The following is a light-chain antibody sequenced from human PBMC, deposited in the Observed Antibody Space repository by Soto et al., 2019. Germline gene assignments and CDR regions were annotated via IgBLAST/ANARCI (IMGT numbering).Light chain of an antibody. V-gene: IGKV1-8*01. Sequence: AIRMTQSPSSFSASTGDKVTITCRASQGISSYLAWYQQKPGKAPKLLLYAASTLQSGVPSRFSGSGSGTDFTLTISCLQSEDFAVYYCQQYYSFPPTFGQGTKVEIK. CDR3: QQYYSFPPT. CDR2: AAS. CDR1: QGISSY. J-gene: IGKJ1*01.